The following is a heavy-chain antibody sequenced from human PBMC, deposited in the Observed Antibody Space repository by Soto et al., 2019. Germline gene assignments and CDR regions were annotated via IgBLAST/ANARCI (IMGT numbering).Heavy chain of an antibody. Sequence: EVQLVESGGGLVQPGRSLRLSCAASGFIFDDYAMHWVRQAPGKGLEWVSGISWNSGSIGYADSVKGRFTISRDNAKNSLYLQMNSLRAENTALYYCAKDWAYDSSGDFDYWGQGTLVTVSS. D-gene: IGHD3-22*01. J-gene: IGHJ4*02. CDR3: AKDWAYDSSGDFDY. CDR2: ISWNSGSI. CDR1: GFIFDDYA. V-gene: IGHV3-9*01.